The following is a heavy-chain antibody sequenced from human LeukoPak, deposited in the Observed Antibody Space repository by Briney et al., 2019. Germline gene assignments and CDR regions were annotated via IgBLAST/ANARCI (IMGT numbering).Heavy chain of an antibody. V-gene: IGHV1-2*02. CDR3: ARQGVFGGYSYGYGY. CDR1: GYTFTSYA. CDR2: ITPSGGT. D-gene: IGHD5-18*01. J-gene: IGHJ4*02. Sequence: GASVKVSCKASGYTFTSYAIHWVRQAPGQGLEWMGWITPSGGTNYPQKFQGRVAITWDTSITTAYMDLSRLTSDDTAVYYCARQGVFGGYSYGYGYWGQGTLVTVSS.